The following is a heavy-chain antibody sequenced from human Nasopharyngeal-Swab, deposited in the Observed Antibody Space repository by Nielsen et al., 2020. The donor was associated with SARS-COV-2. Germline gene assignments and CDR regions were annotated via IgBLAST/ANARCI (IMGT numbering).Heavy chain of an antibody. V-gene: IGHV3-23*01. D-gene: IGHD1-1*01. J-gene: IGHJ3*02. Sequence: GESLNISCAASCFILSMSWVRQAPGNGLEWASAISRSDGRTYYADSVKGRFTIPRDNSKNTLYMQMNSLRGEDTAVYYCARGWVLEDAFDIWGQGTMVTVSS. CDR1: CFILS. CDR2: ISRSDGRT. CDR3: ARGWVLEDAFDI.